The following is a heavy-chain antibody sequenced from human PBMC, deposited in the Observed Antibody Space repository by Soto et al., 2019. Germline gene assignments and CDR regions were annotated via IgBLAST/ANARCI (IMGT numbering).Heavy chain of an antibody. CDR1: GFTFSSYG. V-gene: IGHV3-30*18. CDR3: AKDLLGLSDYYYGMDV. Sequence: QVQLVESGGGVVQPGRSLRLSCAASGFTFSSYGMHWVRQAPGKGLEWVAVISYDGSNKYYADSVKGRFTISRDNSKNTLYLQMNSLRAEDTAVYYCAKDLLGLSDYYYGMDVWGQGTTVTVSS. J-gene: IGHJ6*02. D-gene: IGHD3-16*01. CDR2: ISYDGSNK.